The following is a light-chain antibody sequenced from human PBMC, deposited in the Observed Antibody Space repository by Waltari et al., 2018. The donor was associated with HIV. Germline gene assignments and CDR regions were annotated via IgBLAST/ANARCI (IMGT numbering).Light chain of an antibody. Sequence: SYVVTQSPSVSVAPGKTATITCGGDNIGSKSVHWYQQKPGQAPMLVMFFDSDRPSGIPERLSGSNTGNTATLTISRVEVGDEADYYCQVWDSSSDHVVFGGGTKLTVL. V-gene: IGLV3-21*01. CDR1: NIGSKS. CDR2: FDS. J-gene: IGLJ2*01. CDR3: QVWDSSSDHVV.